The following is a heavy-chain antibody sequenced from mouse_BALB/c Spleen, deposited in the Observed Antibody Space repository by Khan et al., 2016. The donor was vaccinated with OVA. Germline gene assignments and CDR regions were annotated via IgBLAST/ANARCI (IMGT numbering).Heavy chain of an antibody. J-gene: IGHJ4*01. CDR3: AGFEASYYAVDY. Sequence: VQLQESGPGLVAPSQSLSITCTVSGFSLTSYGVSWVRQPPGKGLEWLGVIWGDGSTNYHSVLKSRLSISKDNSKSQVFLKLNSLQTNDTATYYCAGFEASYYAVDYWGQGTSVTVSS. CDR1: GFSLTSYG. D-gene: IGHD6-1*01. V-gene: IGHV2-3*01. CDR2: IWGDGST.